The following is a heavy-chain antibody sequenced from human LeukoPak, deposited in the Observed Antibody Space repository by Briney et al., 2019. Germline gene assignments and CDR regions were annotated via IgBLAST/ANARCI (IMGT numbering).Heavy chain of an antibody. CDR3: ARDRGGYTYSHDY. CDR2: IYHSGST. J-gene: IGHJ4*02. D-gene: IGHD5-18*01. V-gene: IGHV4-4*02. Sequence: RSETLSLTCAVSGGSISSSNWWSWVRQPPGKGLEWIGEIYHSGSTNYNPSLKSRVTISMDKSKNQLSLKLNFVTAADTAVYYCARDRGGYTYSHDYWGQGTLVTVSS. CDR1: GGSISSSNW.